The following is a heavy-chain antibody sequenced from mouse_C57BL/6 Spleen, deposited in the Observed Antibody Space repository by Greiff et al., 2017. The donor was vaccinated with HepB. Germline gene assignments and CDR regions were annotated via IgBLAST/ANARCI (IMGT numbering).Heavy chain of an antibody. Sequence: VQLQQPGAVLARPGTSVKLSCKASGYTFTSYWMHWVKQRPGQGLEWIGVIDPSDSYTNYNQKFKGKATLTVDTSSSTAYMQLSSLTTEDSAVYYCARWRLIYEGYMDYWGQGTTVTVSS. J-gene: IGHJ4*01. V-gene: IGHV1-59*01. CDR3: ARWRLIYEGYMDY. CDR2: IDPSDSYT. D-gene: IGHD2-3*01. CDR1: GYTFTSYW.